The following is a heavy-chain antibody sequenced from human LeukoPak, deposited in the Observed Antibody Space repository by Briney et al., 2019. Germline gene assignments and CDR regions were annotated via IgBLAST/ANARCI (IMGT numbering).Heavy chain of an antibody. CDR2: ISASSNDV. V-gene: IGHV3-21*05. D-gene: IGHD2-2*01. CDR1: GFSLSDYS. J-gene: IGHJ4*02. Sequence: GGSLRLSCAISGFSLSDYSMNWVRQAPGKGLEWISYISASSNDVYYAASVKGRFTISRDNTKNLLYLEMNSLRVDDTAIFYCARVRPVSASVDYWGQGTLVTVSS. CDR3: ARVRPVSASVDY.